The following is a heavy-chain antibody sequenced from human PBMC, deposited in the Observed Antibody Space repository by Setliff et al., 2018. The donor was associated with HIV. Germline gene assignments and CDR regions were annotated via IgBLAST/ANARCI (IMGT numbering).Heavy chain of an antibody. D-gene: IGHD2-2*01. J-gene: IGHJ5*02. Sequence: ASVKVSCKASGYNFTSYYMHWVRQAPVQGLEWMGIINPSGGSTSYAQKFQGRVTMTRDTSTSTVYMELSSLRSEDTAVYYCARAQGYCSSTSCYFQDLFDPWGQGTLVTVSS. CDR1: GYNFTSYY. CDR2: INPSGGST. V-gene: IGHV1-46*01. CDR3: ARAQGYCSSTSCYFQDLFDP.